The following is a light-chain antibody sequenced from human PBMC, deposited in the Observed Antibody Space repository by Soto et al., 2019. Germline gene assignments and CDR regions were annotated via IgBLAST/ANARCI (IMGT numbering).Light chain of an antibody. CDR2: EVS. J-gene: IGLJ2*01. CDR1: SSDVGYYNY. CDR3: SSYTRNSTLV. Sequence: QSALTQPASVSGSPGQSITISCTGTSSDVGYYNYVSWYQQHPGKAPKFMIYEVSNRPSGVSNRFSGSKSGNTASLTISGLQAEDEADYYCSSYTRNSTLVFGGGTKLTVL. V-gene: IGLV2-14*01.